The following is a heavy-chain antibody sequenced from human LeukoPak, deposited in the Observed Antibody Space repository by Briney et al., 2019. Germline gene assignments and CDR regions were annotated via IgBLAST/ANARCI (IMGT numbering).Heavy chain of an antibody. CDR3: ARHYNYYDSSGYLETIWFDP. Sequence: GESLKISCKGSGYSFTSYWIGWVRQMPGKGLEWMGIIYPGDSDTRYSPSFQGQVTISADKSISTAYLQWSSLKASDTAMYYCARHYNYYDSSGYLETIWFDPWGQGTLVTVSS. V-gene: IGHV5-51*01. D-gene: IGHD3-22*01. J-gene: IGHJ5*02. CDR1: GYSFTSYW. CDR2: IYPGDSDT.